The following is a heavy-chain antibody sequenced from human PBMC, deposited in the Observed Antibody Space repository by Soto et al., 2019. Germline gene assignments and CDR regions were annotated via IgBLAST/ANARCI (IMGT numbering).Heavy chain of an antibody. V-gene: IGHV1-3*01. CDR3: ASEAGSGWKRYYFDY. CDR1: GYTFTSYA. CDR2: INAGNGNT. J-gene: IGHJ4*02. Sequence: ASVKVSCKASGYTFTSYAMHWVRQAPGQRLEWMGWINAGNGNTKYSQKFQGRVTITRDTSASTAYMELSSLRSEDTAVYYCASEAGSGWKRYYFDYWGQGTLVTVSS. D-gene: IGHD6-19*01.